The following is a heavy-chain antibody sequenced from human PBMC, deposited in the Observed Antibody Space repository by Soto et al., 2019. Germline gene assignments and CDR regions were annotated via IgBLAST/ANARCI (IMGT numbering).Heavy chain of an antibody. CDR2: IKQDGDVK. CDR1: GFIFSNYW. D-gene: IGHD6-13*01. CDR3: ARESYSSSYD. Sequence: PGGSLRLSCAASGFIFSNYWMGWVRQAPGKGLEWVANIKQDGDVKYYVESVKGRFTISRDNAKNSLNLQMNSLRAEDTAVYYCARESYSSSYDWGQGTMVTVSS. J-gene: IGHJ3*01. V-gene: IGHV3-7*05.